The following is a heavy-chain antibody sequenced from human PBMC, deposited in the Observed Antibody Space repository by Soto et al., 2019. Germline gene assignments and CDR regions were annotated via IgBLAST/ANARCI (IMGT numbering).Heavy chain of an antibody. V-gene: IGHV6-1*01. CDR2: TYYRSKWYR. J-gene: IGHJ4*02. D-gene: IGHD6-13*01. CDR1: GDSVSSNGAA. CDR3: ARASYSSRSYWYFDF. Sequence: SQTLSLTCAISGDSVSSNGAAWNWIRQSPSRGLEWLGKTYYRSKWYRDYAMSVKSRITINPDTSKNQFSLQLNSVTPEDTAVYYCARASYSSRSYWYFDFWGQGALVTLSS.